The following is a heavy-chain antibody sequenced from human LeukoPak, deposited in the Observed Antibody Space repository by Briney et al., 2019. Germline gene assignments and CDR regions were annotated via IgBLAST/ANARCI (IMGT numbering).Heavy chain of an antibody. D-gene: IGHD1-26*01. CDR3: AGQWEPGVTDAFDI. Sequence: PGGSLRLSCAASGFTFSSYNMNWVRQAPGKGLEWVSSISSSSSYIYYADSVKGRFTISRDNAKNSLYLQMNSLRAEDTAVYYYAGQWEPGVTDAFDIWGQGTMVTVSS. CDR1: GFTFSSYN. J-gene: IGHJ3*02. V-gene: IGHV3-21*01. CDR2: ISSSSSYI.